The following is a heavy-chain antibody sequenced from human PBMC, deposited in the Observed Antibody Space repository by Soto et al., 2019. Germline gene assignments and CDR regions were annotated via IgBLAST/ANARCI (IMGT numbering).Heavy chain of an antibody. J-gene: IGHJ4*02. Sequence: QVQLVQSGAEVKKPESSVKVSCKAPGGTFSTYAISWVRQAPGQGLEGMGGIIPMFGTANYAQRFQDRVTITSDESTNTVYMEMISLRSEDTAVYFCASGIKLWLRRINNGYSGWGQGTLVTVSS. CDR3: ASGIKLWLRRINNGYSG. D-gene: IGHD5-12*01. CDR1: GGTFSTYA. V-gene: IGHV1-69*05. CDR2: IIPMFGTA.